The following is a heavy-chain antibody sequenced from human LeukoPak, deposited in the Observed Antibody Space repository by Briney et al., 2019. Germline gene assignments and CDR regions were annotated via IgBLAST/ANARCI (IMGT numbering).Heavy chain of an antibody. D-gene: IGHD3-3*01. CDR3: ARDHITASAAFDI. CDR2: IYTSGST. CDR1: GGSISSGDYY. V-gene: IGHV4-61*02. J-gene: IGHJ3*02. Sequence: SQTLSLTCTVSGGSISSGDYYWSWIRQPAGKGLEWIGRIYTSGSTNYNPSLKSRVTMSVDTSKNQFSLKLSSVTAADTAVYYCARDHITASAAFDIWGQGTMVTVSS.